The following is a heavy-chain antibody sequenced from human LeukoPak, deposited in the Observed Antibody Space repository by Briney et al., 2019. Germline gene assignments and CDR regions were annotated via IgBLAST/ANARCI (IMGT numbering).Heavy chain of an antibody. CDR3: AREGLGYCSGGSCYGSAFDI. Sequence: GASVKVSYKASGYTFSSYYMHWVRQAPGQGLEWMGWINPNSGGTNYAQKFQGRVTMTRDTSISTAYMELSRLRSDDTAVYYCAREGLGYCSGGSCYGSAFDIWGQGTMVTVSS. CDR2: INPNSGGT. J-gene: IGHJ3*02. V-gene: IGHV1-2*02. CDR1: GYTFSSYY. D-gene: IGHD2-15*01.